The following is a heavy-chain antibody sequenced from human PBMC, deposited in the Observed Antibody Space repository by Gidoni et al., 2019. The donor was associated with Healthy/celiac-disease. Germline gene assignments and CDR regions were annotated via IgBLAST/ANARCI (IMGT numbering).Heavy chain of an antibody. J-gene: IGHJ5*02. CDR3: ARGRGTDGGYYNWFDP. Sequence: QLQLQQSGAGLLTPSETLSLTCAVYGGSFSGYYWSCIRQPPGKWLEWIGEINHSGSTNYNPSLKSRVTISVDTSKNQFSLKLSSVTAADTAVYYCARGRGTDGGYYNWFDPWGQGTLVTVSS. CDR1: GGSFSGYY. D-gene: IGHD5-18*01. CDR2: INHSGST. V-gene: IGHV4-34*01.